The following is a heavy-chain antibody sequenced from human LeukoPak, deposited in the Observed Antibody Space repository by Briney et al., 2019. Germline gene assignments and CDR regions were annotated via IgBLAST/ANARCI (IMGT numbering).Heavy chain of an antibody. CDR2: IYYSGST. Sequence: PSQTLSLXCTVSGGSISSGDYYWSWIRQPPGKGLEWIGYIYYSGSTYYNPSLKSRVTISVDTSKNQFSLKLSSVTAADTAVYYCARLDYDFWSGYDYWGQGTLVTVSS. CDR3: ARLDYDFWSGYDY. CDR1: GGSISSGDYY. V-gene: IGHV4-30-4*08. J-gene: IGHJ4*02. D-gene: IGHD3-3*01.